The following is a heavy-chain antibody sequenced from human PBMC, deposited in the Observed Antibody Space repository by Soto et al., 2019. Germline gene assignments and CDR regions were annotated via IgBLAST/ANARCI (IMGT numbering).Heavy chain of an antibody. CDR3: ARAHSSGYVFLGY. D-gene: IGHD5-18*01. CDR1: GDSINCFC. CDR2: IHYSGSA. Sequence: SETLSRTCSVSGDSINCFCWGWIRQPPGKGLEWIGYIHYSGSATYSPSLKNRVTMSVDTSRNQFSLKLTSVTAADTAVYYCARAHSSGYVFLGYWGQGTLVTVSS. V-gene: IGHV4-59*01. J-gene: IGHJ4*02.